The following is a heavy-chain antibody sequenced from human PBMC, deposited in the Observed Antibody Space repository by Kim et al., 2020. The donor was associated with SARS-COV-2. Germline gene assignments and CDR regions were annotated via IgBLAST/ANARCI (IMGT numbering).Heavy chain of an antibody. V-gene: IGHV3-53*01. CDR2: IYSGGST. Sequence: GGSLRLSCAASGFTVSSNYMSWVRQAPGKGLEWVSVIYSGGSTYYADSVKGRFTISRDNSKNTLYLQMNSLRAEDTAVYYCARMSFGVVIYFDYWGQGTLVTVSS. CDR1: GFTVSSNY. D-gene: IGHD3-3*01. CDR3: ARMSFGVVIYFDY. J-gene: IGHJ4*02.